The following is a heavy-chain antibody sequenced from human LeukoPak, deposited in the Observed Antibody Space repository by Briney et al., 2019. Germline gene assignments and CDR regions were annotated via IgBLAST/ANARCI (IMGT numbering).Heavy chain of an antibody. V-gene: IGHV3-23*01. CDR2: ISGSGGST. Sequence: GGSLRLSCAASGFSFRNYAMSWVRQAPGKGLEWVSAISGSGGSTYYADSVKGRFTIPRDNSKNTLYLQMNSLSAEDTAVYYCAKAASIVGAYYFDYWGQGTLVTVSS. CDR1: GFSFRNYA. D-gene: IGHD1-26*01. CDR3: AKAASIVGAYYFDY. J-gene: IGHJ4*02.